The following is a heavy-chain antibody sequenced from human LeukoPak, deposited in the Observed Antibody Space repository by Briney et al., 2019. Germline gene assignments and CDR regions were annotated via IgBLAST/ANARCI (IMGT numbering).Heavy chain of an antibody. CDR2: ISGSGGST. V-gene: IGHV3-23*01. CDR1: GFTFSSYS. J-gene: IGHJ4*02. D-gene: IGHD6-19*01. Sequence: GGPLRLSCAASGFTFSSYSMNWVRQAPGKGLEWVSAISGSGGSTYYADSVKGRFTISRDNSKNTLYLQMNSLRAEDTAVYYCAKDYSSGWTSPFDYWGQGTLVTVSS. CDR3: AKDYSSGWTSPFDY.